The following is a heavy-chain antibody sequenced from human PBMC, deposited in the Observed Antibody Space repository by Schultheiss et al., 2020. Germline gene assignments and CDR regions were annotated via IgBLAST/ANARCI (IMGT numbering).Heavy chain of an antibody. Sequence: KVSCKGFGYNFDGYWIGWVRQMPGKGLEWMGIIYPGDSDVRYSPSFQGQVTISADKSISTAYLQWSSLKASDTAMYYCARGGGWLDPWGQGTLVTVSS. CDR1: GYNFDGYW. V-gene: IGHV5-51*01. D-gene: IGHD3-16*01. CDR2: IYPGDSDV. CDR3: ARGGGWLDP. J-gene: IGHJ5*02.